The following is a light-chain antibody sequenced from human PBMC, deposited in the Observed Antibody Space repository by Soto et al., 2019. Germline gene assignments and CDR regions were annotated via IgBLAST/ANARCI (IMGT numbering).Light chain of an antibody. Sequence: QSVLTQPPSVSGAPGQRVTISCTGSNSNIGADYDLNWYQQIPGTAPKLLIYANSNRPSGVPDRISGSKSGTSASLTITGLQPDDEADYYCQSYDSSLSGWIFGGGTKLTVL. CDR2: ANS. J-gene: IGLJ2*01. V-gene: IGLV1-40*01. CDR3: QSYDSSLSGWI. CDR1: NSNIGADYD.